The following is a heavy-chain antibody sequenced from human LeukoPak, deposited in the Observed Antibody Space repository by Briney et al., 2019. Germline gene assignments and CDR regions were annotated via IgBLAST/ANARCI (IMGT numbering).Heavy chain of an antibody. J-gene: IGHJ4*02. Sequence: PGGSLRLSCAASGFVFDDYTMHWVRQVPGKGLEWVSLISWGGIISYYADSVKGRFTVSRDNSKNSLFLQMKSLRSEDSGLYYCAKEVSGGSYYEWVDYWGQGTLVTVSS. D-gene: IGHD1-26*01. CDR1: GFVFDDYT. CDR2: ISWGGIIS. CDR3: AKEVSGGSYYEWVDY. V-gene: IGHV3-43*01.